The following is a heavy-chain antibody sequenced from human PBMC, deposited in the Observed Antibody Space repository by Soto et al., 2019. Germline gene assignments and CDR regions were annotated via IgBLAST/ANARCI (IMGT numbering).Heavy chain of an antibody. Sequence: SETLSLTCTVSGGSISSYYWSWIRQPPGKGLEWIGYIYYSGSTNYNPSLKSRVTISVDTSKNQFSLKLSSVTAADTAVYYCARGQILTGYYFDYWGQGTLVTVSS. CDR2: IYYSGST. J-gene: IGHJ4*02. D-gene: IGHD3-9*01. CDR1: GGSISSYY. V-gene: IGHV4-59*01. CDR3: ARGQILTGYYFDY.